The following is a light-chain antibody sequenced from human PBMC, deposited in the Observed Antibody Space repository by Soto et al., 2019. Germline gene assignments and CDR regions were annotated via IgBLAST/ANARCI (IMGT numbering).Light chain of an antibody. CDR1: QSISTE. Sequence: EIVMTQSPATLSVSPGERATLSCRASQSISTELAWYQQKPGQPPRRLIYSASTRATGVPDRFTGSGSGSEFTLTSSGLQSEDFAVYYCQQGHNWPLTFGQGTRLEI. V-gene: IGKV3-15*01. CDR3: QQGHNWPLT. J-gene: IGKJ2*01. CDR2: SAS.